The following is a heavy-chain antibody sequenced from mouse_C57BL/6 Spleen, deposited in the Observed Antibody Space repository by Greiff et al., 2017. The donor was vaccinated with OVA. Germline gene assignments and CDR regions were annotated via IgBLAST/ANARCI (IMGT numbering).Heavy chain of an antibody. V-gene: IGHV2-9-1*01. CDR3: ARNSDYSPYYAMDY. Sequence: QVQLQQSGPGLVAPSQSLSITCTVSGFSLTSYAISWVRQPPGKGLEWLGVIWTGGGTNYNSALKSRLSISKDNSKSQFFLKMNSLQTDDTARYYCARNSDYSPYYAMDYWGQGTSVTVSS. D-gene: IGHD2-12*01. J-gene: IGHJ4*01. CDR2: IWTGGGT. CDR1: GFSLTSYA.